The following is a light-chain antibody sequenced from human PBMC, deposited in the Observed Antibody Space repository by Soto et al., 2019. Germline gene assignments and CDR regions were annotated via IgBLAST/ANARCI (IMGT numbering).Light chain of an antibody. V-gene: IGLV4-69*01. CDR2: LNSDGSH. CDR1: SGHSNYA. CDR3: QTWGAGIVV. Sequence: QSVLTQSPSASASLGASVKLTCTLSSGHSNYAIAWHQQQPEKGPRYLMKLNSDGSHSKGDGIPDRFSGSSSGAERYLTISSLQSEDEADYYCQTWGAGIVVXGGGTKVTVL. J-gene: IGLJ2*01.